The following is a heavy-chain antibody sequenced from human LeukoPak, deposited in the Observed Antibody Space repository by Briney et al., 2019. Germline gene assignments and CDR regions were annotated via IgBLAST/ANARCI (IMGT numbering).Heavy chain of an antibody. V-gene: IGHV3-11*05. CDR2: ISSSGTYI. CDR3: ARGFELITFGGAIGKLNWFDS. J-gene: IGHJ5*01. Sequence: GGSLRLSCATSGFTFSDYYMSWIRQAPGKGLEWVSYISSSGTYINSADSVKGRFTISRDYPKNSLYLQMYSLRAEDTAVYYCARGFELITFGGAIGKLNWFDSWGQGTLVTVSS. D-gene: IGHD3-16*02. CDR1: GFTFSDYY.